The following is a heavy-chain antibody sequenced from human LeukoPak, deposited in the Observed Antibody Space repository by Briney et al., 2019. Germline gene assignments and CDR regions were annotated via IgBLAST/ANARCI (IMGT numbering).Heavy chain of an antibody. CDR2: IKQDGSEK. V-gene: IGHV3-7*01. D-gene: IGHD2-8*01. J-gene: IGHJ3*02. CDR1: GFTFSSYW. CDR3: ARDNGRGLHPHAFDI. Sequence: GGSLRLSCAASGFTFSSYWMSWVRQAPGKGLEWVANIKQDGSEKYYVDSVKGRFTISRDNAKNSLYLQMNSLRAEDTAVYYCARDNGRGLHPHAFDIWGQGTMVTVSS.